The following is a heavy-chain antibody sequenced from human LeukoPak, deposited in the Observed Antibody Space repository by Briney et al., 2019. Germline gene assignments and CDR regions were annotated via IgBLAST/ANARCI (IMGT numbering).Heavy chain of an antibody. J-gene: IGHJ4*02. Sequence: ASVKVSCKASGYTFTSYYMHWVRQAPGEGLEWMGIINPSGGSTSYAQKFQGRVTMTRDTSTSTVYMELSSLRSEDTAVYYCARDQPHGGHFDYWGQGTLVTVSS. CDR1: GYTFTSYY. V-gene: IGHV1-46*01. CDR3: ARDQPHGGHFDY. D-gene: IGHD4-23*01. CDR2: INPSGGST.